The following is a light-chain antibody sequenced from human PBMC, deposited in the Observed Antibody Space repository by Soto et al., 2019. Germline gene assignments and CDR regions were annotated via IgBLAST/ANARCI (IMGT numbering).Light chain of an antibody. CDR2: WAS. Sequence: DIVMTQSPDSLAVSLGERATINCESSQSVLYSSNNQNCLAWYQQKPGQPPKLLIYWASIRESGVPHRFSGSGSVTDFTLTISSLQAEDVAVYYCQQYCATPWTFGQGTKVEIK. CDR1: QSVLYSSNNQNC. CDR3: QQYCATPWT. V-gene: IGKV4-1*01. J-gene: IGKJ1*01.